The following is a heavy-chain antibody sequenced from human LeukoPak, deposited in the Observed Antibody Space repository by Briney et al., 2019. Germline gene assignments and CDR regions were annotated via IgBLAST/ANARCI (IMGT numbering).Heavy chain of an antibody. J-gene: IGHJ5*02. V-gene: IGHV3-30*04. CDR1: GFIFSSYA. D-gene: IGHD1-26*01. CDR3: ARDRKAGGVGEFDP. CDR2: ISNDGSNK. Sequence: GGSLRLSCTASGFIFSSYAIHWVRQAPGKGLEWVAVISNDGSNKYYTDSVKGRFTISRDNSKNTLYLQMNSLRTEDTAVYYCARDRKAGGVGEFDPWGQGTLVTVSS.